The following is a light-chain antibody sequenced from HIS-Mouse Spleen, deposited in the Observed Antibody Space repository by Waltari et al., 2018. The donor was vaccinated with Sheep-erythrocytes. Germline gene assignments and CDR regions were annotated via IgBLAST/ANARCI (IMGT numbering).Light chain of an antibody. J-gene: IGLJ2*01. CDR3: CSYAGSYVV. CDR1: SSDGGGYNY. V-gene: IGLV2-11*01. CDR2: DVS. Sequence: QSALTQPRSVSGSPGQSVTISCTGTSSDGGGYNYVPWYQKHPGKAPKLMISDVSKRPSGVPDRFSGSKSGNTASLTISGLQAEDEADYYCCSYAGSYVVFGGGTKLTVL.